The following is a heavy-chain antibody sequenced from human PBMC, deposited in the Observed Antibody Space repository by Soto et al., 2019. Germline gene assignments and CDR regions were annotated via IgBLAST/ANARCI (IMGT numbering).Heavy chain of an antibody. CDR3: ARVGNADSGDYYYGMYV. J-gene: IGHJ6*02. CDR2: INSANGNT. Sequence: ASVKVSCKASGYTFTSHAMHWVRQAPGQRLEWMGWINSANGNTKYSQKFQGRATMTRNTSISTAYMELSSLRSEDTAVYYCARVGNADSGDYYYGMYVWGQGNTVTVS. D-gene: IGHD5-12*01. V-gene: IGHV1-3*01. CDR1: GYTFTSHA.